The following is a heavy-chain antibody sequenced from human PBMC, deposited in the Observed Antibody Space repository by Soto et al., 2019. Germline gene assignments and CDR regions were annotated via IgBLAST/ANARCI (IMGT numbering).Heavy chain of an antibody. CDR2: IYHSGSL. V-gene: IGHV4-4*02. CDR3: TRGRFLEWFSTFDI. Sequence: QVQLQESSPGLVKPSGTLSLTCTVSGDSISSSDWWTWVRQPPGKGLEWIGQIYHSGSLNYSPSLKSRVTISLDKTLNQFSLNLNSVTAADTAVYFCTRGRFLEWFSTFDIWGQGTMVTVSS. J-gene: IGHJ3*02. D-gene: IGHD3-3*01. CDR1: GDSISSSDW.